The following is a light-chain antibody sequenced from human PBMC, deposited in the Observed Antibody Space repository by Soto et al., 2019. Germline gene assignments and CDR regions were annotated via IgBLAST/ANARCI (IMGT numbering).Light chain of an antibody. V-gene: IGKV3-20*01. J-gene: IGKJ1*01. CDR2: GAS. CDR3: QQSYSTTWT. CDR1: QSLSSSY. Sequence: EIVVTQSPGTLSLSPCERATLSCRASQSLSSSYLAWYQQKPGQAPRLLIYGASSRATGIPDRFSGGGSGTEFNLTISSLQSEDFATYSCQQSYSTTWTFGQGTKVDIK.